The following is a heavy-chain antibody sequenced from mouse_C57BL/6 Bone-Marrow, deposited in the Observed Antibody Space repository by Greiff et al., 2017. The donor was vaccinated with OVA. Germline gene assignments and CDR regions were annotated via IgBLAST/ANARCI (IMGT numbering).Heavy chain of an antibody. J-gene: IGHJ1*03. CDR2: IDPENGDT. D-gene: IGHD1-1*01. CDR3: KTFITTVVAQWYFDV. Sequence: VQLKESGAELVRPGASVKLSCTASGFNIKDDYMHWVKQRPEQGLEWIGWIDPENGDTEYASKFQGKATITADTSSNTAYLQLSSLTSEDTAVYYCKTFITTVVAQWYFDVWGTGTTVTVSS. CDR1: GFNIKDDY. V-gene: IGHV14-4*01.